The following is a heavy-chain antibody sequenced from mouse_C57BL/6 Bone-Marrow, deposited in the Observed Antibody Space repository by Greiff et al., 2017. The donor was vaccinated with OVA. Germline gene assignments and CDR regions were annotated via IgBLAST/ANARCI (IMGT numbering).Heavy chain of an antibody. Sequence: VQLQQSGPVLVKPGASVKMSCKASGYTFTDYYMNWVKQSHGKSLEWIGVINPYNGGTSYNQKFKGKATLTVDKSSSTAYMQLSSLTSEDSAVYFCARWLLRFAYWGQGTLVTVSA. CDR1: GYTFTDYY. J-gene: IGHJ3*01. CDR2: INPYNGGT. CDR3: ARWLLRFAY. D-gene: IGHD2-3*01. V-gene: IGHV1-19*01.